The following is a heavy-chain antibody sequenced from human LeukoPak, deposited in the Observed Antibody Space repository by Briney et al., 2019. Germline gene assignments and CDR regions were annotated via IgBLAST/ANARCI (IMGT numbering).Heavy chain of an antibody. CDR3: ARELMQQLVPGGEYYYYGMDV. D-gene: IGHD6-13*01. Sequence: GASVKVSCKASGYTFTGYYMHWVRQAPGQGLEWMGWINPNSGGTNYAQKFQGRVTMTRDTSISTAYMELSRLRSDDTAVYYCARELMQQLVPGGEYYYYGMDVWGQGTTVTVSS. CDR2: INPNSGGT. V-gene: IGHV1-2*02. J-gene: IGHJ6*02. CDR1: GYTFTGYY.